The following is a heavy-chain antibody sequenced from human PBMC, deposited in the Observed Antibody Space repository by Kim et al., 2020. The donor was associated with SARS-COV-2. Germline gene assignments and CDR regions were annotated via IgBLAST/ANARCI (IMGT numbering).Heavy chain of an antibody. D-gene: IGHD3-9*01. Sequence: GGSLRLSCAASGFTVSSNYMSWVRQAPGKGLEWVAVIYSGGSTDNSDSLKGGFTITRDNTNNTLYLQMNSSRAEDTAADYYSREKHDMLTAFDFDDQGP. J-gene: IGHJ3*01. V-gene: IGHV3-66*01. CDR2: IYSGGST. CDR1: GFTVSSNY. CDR3: SREKHDMLTAFDF.